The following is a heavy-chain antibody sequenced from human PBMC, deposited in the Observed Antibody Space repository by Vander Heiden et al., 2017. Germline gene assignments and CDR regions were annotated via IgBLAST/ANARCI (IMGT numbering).Heavy chain of an antibody. CDR3: AGSSYYDSSGSWV. V-gene: IGHV4-4*07. D-gene: IGHD3-22*01. CDR2: SYTTGST. J-gene: IGHJ4*02. Sequence: QVQLQESGPGLMKPSETLSLTCTVPGGSISSYYWSWIRQPAGKGLEWIGRSYTTGSTNYNPSLKSRVTMSVDTSKNQFSLKLSSVTAADTAVYYCAGSSYYDSSGSWVWGQGTLVTVSS. CDR1: GGSISSYY.